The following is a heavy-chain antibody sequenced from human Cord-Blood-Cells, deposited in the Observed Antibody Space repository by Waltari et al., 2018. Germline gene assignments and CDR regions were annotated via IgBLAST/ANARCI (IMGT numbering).Heavy chain of an antibody. CDR1: GYPLNELS. CDR2: LYPEDGET. V-gene: IGHV1-24*01. D-gene: IGHD2-2*01. J-gene: IGHJ4*02. Sequence: QVQLVQSGAEVKKPGASVKVSCKVSGYPLNELSIAWVRQAPGKGLEWVGGLYPEDGETIYAKKVQGRVTMTEDTSTDTAYMELSRPRSEDTAVYYCATAPYDYGDYWGQGTLVTVSS. CDR3: ATAPYDYGDY.